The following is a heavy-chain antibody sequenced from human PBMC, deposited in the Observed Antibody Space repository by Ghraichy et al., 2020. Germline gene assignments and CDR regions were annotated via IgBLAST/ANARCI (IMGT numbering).Heavy chain of an antibody. D-gene: IGHD6-6*01. CDR3: ARDARHSSSGFDP. V-gene: IGHV3-30*03. Sequence: GGSLRLSCAASGFTFYDYGFHWVRQAPGKGLEWVATESYDGRNKYYVDSVEGRFTIARDISENTLYLQMTSLRPEDTAVYYCARDARHSSSGFDPWGQGTLVTVSS. CDR1: GFTFYDYG. CDR2: ESYDGRNK. J-gene: IGHJ5*02.